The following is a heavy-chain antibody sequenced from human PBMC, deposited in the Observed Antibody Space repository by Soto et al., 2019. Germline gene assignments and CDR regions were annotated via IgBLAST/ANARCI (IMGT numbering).Heavy chain of an antibody. D-gene: IGHD4-17*01. J-gene: IGHJ4*02. CDR2: ISSSSSYI. V-gene: IGHV3-21*01. CDR1: GFTFNTYA. Sequence: GGSLRLSCAASGFTFNTYAMSWVRQAPGKGLEWVSIISSSSSYIYYADSVKGRFTISRDNAKNSLYLQMNSLRAEDTAVYFCARGFDYGDYPFDYWGQGTLVTVSS. CDR3: ARGFDYGDYPFDY.